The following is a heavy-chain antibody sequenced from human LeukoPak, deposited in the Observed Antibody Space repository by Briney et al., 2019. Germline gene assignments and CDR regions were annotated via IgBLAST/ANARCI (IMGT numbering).Heavy chain of an antibody. D-gene: IGHD3-10*01. CDR1: GFTFCSYA. V-gene: IGHV3-23*01. J-gene: IGHJ6*02. Sequence: GGSLRVSCAASGFTFCSYAMSWVRQARGKGLEWVSAISGSGASTYDGDSVQGRFTITRDNSKNMLFLQMNSLTAEDTAVYFCARWNFGESESPFFYFYFGMDVWGQGTTVTVSS. CDR2: ISGSGAST. CDR3: ARWNFGESESPFFYFYFGMDV.